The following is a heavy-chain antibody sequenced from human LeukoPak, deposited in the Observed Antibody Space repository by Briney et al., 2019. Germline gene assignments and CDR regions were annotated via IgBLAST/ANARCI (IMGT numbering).Heavy chain of an antibody. J-gene: IGHJ4*02. CDR2: IHPSGNF. V-gene: IGHV4-34*01. Sequence: PSETLSLTCAVYGGSFTGYYYSGIRQPPGKGLEWVGEIHPSGNFNYNPSLESRVTMSADTSKNQFSLRLTSVTAADTAFYYCARGTDRSKAGDHWGQGTLIIVSS. CDR1: GGSFTGYY. CDR3: ARGTDRSKAGDH. D-gene: IGHD4-11*01.